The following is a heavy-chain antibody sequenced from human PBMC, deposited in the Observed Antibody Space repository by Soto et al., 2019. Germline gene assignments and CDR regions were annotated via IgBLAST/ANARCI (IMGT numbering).Heavy chain of an antibody. CDR2: INAGNGNT. J-gene: IGHJ4*02. CDR1: GYTFTSYG. D-gene: IGHD6-19*01. Sequence: ASVKGSCKGSGYTFTSYGMLLGGQAPGQRLECMGWINAGNGNTKYSQKFQGRVTITRDTSASTAYMELSSLRSEDTAVYYCARAVAVPADFDYWGQGTLVTVSS. CDR3: ARAVAVPADFDY. V-gene: IGHV1-3*01.